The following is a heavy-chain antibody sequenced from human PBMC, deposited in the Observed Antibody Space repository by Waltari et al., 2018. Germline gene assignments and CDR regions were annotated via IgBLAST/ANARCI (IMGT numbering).Heavy chain of an antibody. CDR2: IDTSGST. V-gene: IGHV4-61*02. CDR1: GGSISSGSYY. CDR3: AGQEGYYGDYAGYFDY. J-gene: IGHJ4*02. D-gene: IGHD4-17*01. Sequence: QVQLQESGPGLVKPSQTLSLTCTVSGGSISSGSYYWSWIQQTAGKGLEWIGRIDTSGSTNYNPALKSRVNISVDTSKTQFPLKLSFVTAADTAVYYCAGQEGYYGDYAGYFDYWGQGTLVTVSS.